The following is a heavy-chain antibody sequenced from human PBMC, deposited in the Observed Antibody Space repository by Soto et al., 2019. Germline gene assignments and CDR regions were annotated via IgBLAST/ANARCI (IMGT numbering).Heavy chain of an antibody. CDR2: AKSKIDGGTI. Sequence: PGGSLRLSCAPSGFKXSNSWMNLIRQTPGKGLESVGRAKSKIDGGTIDYAATVKGRFTISRDDSKNTLDLQMNSLRIEDTAVYYCTRPPEVGSKWFFDLWGRGTLVTVSS. J-gene: IGHJ2*01. CDR3: TRPPEVGSKWFFDL. V-gene: IGHV3-15*07. CDR1: GFKXSNSW. D-gene: IGHD3-10*01.